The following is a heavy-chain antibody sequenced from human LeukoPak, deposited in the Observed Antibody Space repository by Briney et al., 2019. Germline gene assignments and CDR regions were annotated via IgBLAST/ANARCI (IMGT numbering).Heavy chain of an antibody. D-gene: IGHD1-26*01. CDR3: AKHSGSYSGGLPIDY. J-gene: IGHJ4*02. CDR2: ISGSGGST. CDR1: GFTFSSYA. Sequence: GGSLRLSCAASGFTFSSYAMSWVRQAPGKGLEWVSAISGSGGSTYYADSVKGRFTITRDNSKNTLYLQMNSLRAEDTAVYYCAKHSGSYSGGLPIDYWGQGTLVTVSS. V-gene: IGHV3-23*01.